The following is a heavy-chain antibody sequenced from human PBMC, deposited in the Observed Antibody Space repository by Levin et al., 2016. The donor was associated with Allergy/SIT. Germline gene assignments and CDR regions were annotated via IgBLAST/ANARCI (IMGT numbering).Heavy chain of an antibody. CDR2: IKSRTDGGTA. Sequence: GESLKISCAASGFTFSNAWMTWVRQAPGKGLEWVGRIKSRTDGGTADYAAPLKGRVTISRDDSKNTLYLQMNNLKTEDTAMYYCTTEQFEWFDPWGQGTLVTVSS. CDR3: TTEQFEWFDP. CDR1: GFTFSNAW. J-gene: IGHJ5*02. D-gene: IGHD5-24*01. V-gene: IGHV3-15*01.